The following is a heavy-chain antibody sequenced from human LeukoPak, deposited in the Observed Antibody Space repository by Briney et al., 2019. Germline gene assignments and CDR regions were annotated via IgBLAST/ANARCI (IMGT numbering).Heavy chain of an antibody. CDR3: ARDTYCGGHCYSGIFDY. CDR2: IWFDGSNK. J-gene: IGHJ4*02. D-gene: IGHD2-21*02. V-gene: IGHV3-33*01. Sequence: PGGSLRLSCAASGFTFSSYGMPWVRQAPGKGLEWVAVIWFDGSNKYYADSVKGRFTISRDNSKNTLYLQMNSLRAEDTAVYYCARDTYCGGHCYSGIFDYWGQGTLVTVSS. CDR1: GFTFSSYG.